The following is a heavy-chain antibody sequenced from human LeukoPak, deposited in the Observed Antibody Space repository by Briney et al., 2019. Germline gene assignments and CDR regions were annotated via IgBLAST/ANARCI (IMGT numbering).Heavy chain of an antibody. CDR1: GFTFSSHW. J-gene: IGHJ4*02. CDR3: ARDLLGSSGY. V-gene: IGHV3-7*01. Sequence: PGGSLRLSCAASGFTFSSHWMSWVRQAPGKGLEWVANIKQDGSEKYYVDSVKGRFTISRDNAKNSLYLQMNSLRAEDTAVYYCARDLLGSSGYWGQGTLVTVSS. D-gene: IGHD3-22*01. CDR2: IKQDGSEK.